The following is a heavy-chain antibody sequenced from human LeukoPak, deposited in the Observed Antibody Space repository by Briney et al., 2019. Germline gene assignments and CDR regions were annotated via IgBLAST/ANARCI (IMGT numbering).Heavy chain of an antibody. Sequence: PGGSLRLSCAASGFTFSSYGMHWVRQAPGKGLEWVAVIWYDGSNKYYADSVKGRFTISRDNSKNTLYLQMNSLRAEDTAVHYCARVAIFGHAFDIWGQGTMVTVSS. J-gene: IGHJ3*02. CDR1: GFTFSSYG. CDR3: ARVAIFGHAFDI. CDR2: IWYDGSNK. V-gene: IGHV3-33*01. D-gene: IGHD3-3*01.